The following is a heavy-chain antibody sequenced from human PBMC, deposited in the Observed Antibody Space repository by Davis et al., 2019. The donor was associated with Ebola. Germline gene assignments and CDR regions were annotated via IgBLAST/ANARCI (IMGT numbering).Heavy chain of an antibody. D-gene: IGHD6-19*01. CDR1: GGSISSYY. V-gene: IGHV4-59*08. J-gene: IGHJ4*02. CDR3: ARLNAVAGLDY. Sequence: MPSETLSLTCTVSGGSISSYYWSWIRQPPGQGLAWIGYIYYSGSTNYNPSLKSRVTISVDTSKNQFSLKLSSVTAADTAVYYCARLNAVAGLDYWGQGTLVTVSS. CDR2: IYYSGST.